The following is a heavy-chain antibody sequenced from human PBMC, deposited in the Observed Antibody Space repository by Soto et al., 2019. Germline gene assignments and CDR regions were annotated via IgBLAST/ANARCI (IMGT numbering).Heavy chain of an antibody. CDR2: ISAYNGST. CDR1: GYTFTSYD. Sequence: ASVKVSCKASGYTFTSYDISWVRQATGQGLEWMGWISAYNGSTNYAQKLQGRVTMTTDTSTITAYMELRRLRSEDTAVYYCARGPPSYYDFWSGWEGYYYYGMDVWGQGTTVTVSS. CDR3: ARGPPSYYDFWSGWEGYYYYGMDV. D-gene: IGHD3-3*01. J-gene: IGHJ6*02. V-gene: IGHV1-18*01.